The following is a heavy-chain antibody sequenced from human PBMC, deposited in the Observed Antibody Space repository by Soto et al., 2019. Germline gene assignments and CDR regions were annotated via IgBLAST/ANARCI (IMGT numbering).Heavy chain of an antibody. D-gene: IGHD6-19*01. CDR3: AKGGRQWLVTSDFNY. V-gene: IGHV3-30*18. J-gene: IGHJ4*02. Sequence: VQLVESGGGVVQPGRSLRLSCAASGFTFSDYAMHWVRQAPGKGLEWVAVVSHDGRNTHYADSVKGRFTISRDSSKNPVSLEMPSLRAEDTAVYYCAKGGRQWLVTSDFNYWRQGALVTVSS. CDR2: VSHDGRNT. CDR1: GFTFSDYA.